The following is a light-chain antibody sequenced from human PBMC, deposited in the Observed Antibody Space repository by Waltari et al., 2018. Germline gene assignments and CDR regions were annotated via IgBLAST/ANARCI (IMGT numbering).Light chain of an antibody. CDR3: QQYNRFSP. CDR2: DAS. V-gene: IGKV1-5*01. Sequence: DTQLSQFPSTLAASVGDRVIITCRAREAIHKWLAWYQQKPGKAPKVLIYDASTLQSGVPSRFSGSGSGTEFTLTIDSLQPDDFATYYCQQYNRFSPFGQGTNVEVK. CDR1: EAIHKW. J-gene: IGKJ1*01.